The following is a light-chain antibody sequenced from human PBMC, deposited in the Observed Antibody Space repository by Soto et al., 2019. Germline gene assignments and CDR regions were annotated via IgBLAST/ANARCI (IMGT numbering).Light chain of an antibody. V-gene: IGLV1-44*01. CDR3: AAWDDSLNGL. CDR1: NSNIGSNS. Sequence: QSVLTQPPSAAGTPGQRVTISCSGSNSNIGSNSVSWYQQLPGTAPKLLIYNTDQRPSGVPDRYSGSKSGTSASLASSGRQADDEADYYCAAWDDSLNGLFGGGTKLTVL. J-gene: IGLJ2*01. CDR2: NTD.